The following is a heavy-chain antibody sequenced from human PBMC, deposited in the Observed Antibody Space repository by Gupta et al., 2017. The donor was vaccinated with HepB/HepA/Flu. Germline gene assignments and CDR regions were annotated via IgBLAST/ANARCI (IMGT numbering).Heavy chain of an antibody. Sequence: QVQLVQSGAEVKKPGASVKVSCKASGYTFTSYDINWVRQANGQGLEWMGWMNPNSGNTGYAQKFQGRVTITRNTSISTAYMELSSLRSEDTAVYYCARTAGSSGWYPIYYFDYWGQGTLVTVSS. D-gene: IGHD6-13*01. V-gene: IGHV1-8*03. CDR1: GYTFTSYD. J-gene: IGHJ4*02. CDR2: MNPNSGNT. CDR3: ARTAGSSGWYPIYYFDY.